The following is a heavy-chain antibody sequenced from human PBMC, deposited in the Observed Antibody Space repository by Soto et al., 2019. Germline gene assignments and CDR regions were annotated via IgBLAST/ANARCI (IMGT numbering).Heavy chain of an antibody. V-gene: IGHV3-33*01. CDR2: IWYDGSNK. CDR3: AIDFPGDYGYYYYYYMDV. D-gene: IGHD4-17*01. CDR1: GFTFSSYG. Sequence: GGSLRLSCAASGFTFSSYGMHWVRQAPGKGQEWVAVIWYDGSNKYYADSVKGRFTISRDNSKNTLYLQMNSLRAEDTAVDYYAIDFPGDYGYYYYYYMDVWGKGTTVTVSS. J-gene: IGHJ6*03.